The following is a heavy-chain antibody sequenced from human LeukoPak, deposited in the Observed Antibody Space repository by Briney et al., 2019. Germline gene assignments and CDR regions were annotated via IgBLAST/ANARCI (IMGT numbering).Heavy chain of an antibody. J-gene: IGHJ4*02. CDR1: GFSFSSYA. Sequence: PGGSLKLSFPSSGFSFSSYAMNWVRQPRGRGLEWVSFISGSGDNTYYAESVKGRFTISRDNSKNTLFLQMNSLRAEDTAVFYYAKRSGYTTSWFFDFWGQGTLVTVSS. CDR2: ISGSGDNT. CDR3: AKRSGYTTSWFFDF. D-gene: IGHD5-12*01. V-gene: IGHV3-23*01.